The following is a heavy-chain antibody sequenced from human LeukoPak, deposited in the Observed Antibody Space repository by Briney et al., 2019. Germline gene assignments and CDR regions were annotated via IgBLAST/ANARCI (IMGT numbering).Heavy chain of an antibody. D-gene: IGHD5-18*01. J-gene: IGHJ4*02. CDR2: IYHSGIT. CDR1: GYSITSGHY. V-gene: IGHV4-38-2*02. CDR3: ARRSSYEDFDY. Sequence: SETLSLTCTVSGYSITSGHYWGWIRQPPGKGLEWIGIIYHSGITYYNPSLKGRVTLSVDTSKNQFSLKLSSVTAADTAVYYCARRSSYEDFDYWGQGTLVTVSS.